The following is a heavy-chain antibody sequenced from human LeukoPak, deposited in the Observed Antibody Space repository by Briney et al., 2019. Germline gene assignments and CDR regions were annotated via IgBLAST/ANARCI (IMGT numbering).Heavy chain of an antibody. Sequence: GGSLRLSCAASGFTFSSYGMNWVRQAPGKGLGWVSSFSSSSRYIYYADSVKGRFTISRDNPKNTLYLQMNRLRAEDTAVYYCARGVAGTLGGQGTLVTVSS. CDR2: FSSSSRYI. D-gene: IGHD6-19*01. J-gene: IGHJ4*02. V-gene: IGHV3-21*01. CDR3: ARGVAGTL. CDR1: GFTFSSYG.